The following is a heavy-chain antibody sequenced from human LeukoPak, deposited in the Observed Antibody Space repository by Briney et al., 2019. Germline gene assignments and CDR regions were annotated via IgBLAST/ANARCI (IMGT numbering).Heavy chain of an antibody. J-gene: IGHJ5*02. D-gene: IGHD3-22*01. Sequence: ASVKVSCKASGGTFSSYTISWVRQAPGQGLEWMGRIIPILGIANYAQKFQGRVTITADKSTSTAYMELSSLRSEDTAVYYCARASDSSGYFNWFDPWGQGTLVIVSS. CDR2: IIPILGIA. V-gene: IGHV1-69*02. CDR1: GGTFSSYT. CDR3: ARASDSSGYFNWFDP.